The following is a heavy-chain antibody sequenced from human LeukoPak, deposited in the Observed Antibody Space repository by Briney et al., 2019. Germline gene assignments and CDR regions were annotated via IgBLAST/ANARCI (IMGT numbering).Heavy chain of an antibody. CDR2: IYPGDSDT. CDR3: ARAKDRPTHYYDSSCYPEAFDI. Sequence: WEALKISWKGSGYSFTSYWIGWVRPMPGKGVGWGGIIYPGDSDTRYSTSFQGQVTISADKSISTAYLQWSSLKASDTAMYYCARAKDRPTHYYDSSCYPEAFDIWGQGTTVTVSS. V-gene: IGHV5-51*01. J-gene: IGHJ3*02. CDR1: GYSFTSYW. D-gene: IGHD3-22*01.